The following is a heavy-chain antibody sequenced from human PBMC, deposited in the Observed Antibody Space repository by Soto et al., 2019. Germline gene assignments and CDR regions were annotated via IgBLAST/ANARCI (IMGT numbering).Heavy chain of an antibody. CDR2: ISSSSNYI. CDR3: AREGPGDSSWYFDS. V-gene: IGHV3-11*05. CDR1: GFTFSDYY. Sequence: QVQLVESGGGLVKPGGSLRLSCAASGFTFSDYYMSWIRQAPGKGLEWVSYISSSSNYISYADSVRGRFTISRDNAKKSLYLQMNRLRAEDTAVYYCAREGPGDSSWYFDSWGQGTLVTVSS. D-gene: IGHD6-13*01. J-gene: IGHJ4*02.